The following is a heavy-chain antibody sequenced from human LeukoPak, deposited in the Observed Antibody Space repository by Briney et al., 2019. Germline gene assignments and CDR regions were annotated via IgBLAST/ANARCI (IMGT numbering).Heavy chain of an antibody. Sequence: SETLSLTCTVSGGSISSYYWSWIRQPPGKGLEWIGYIYYSRSTNYNPSLKSRVTISVDTSKNQFSLKLSSVTAADTAVYYCAGSYYYDSSSIDYWGQGTLVTVSS. D-gene: IGHD3-22*01. CDR2: IYYSRST. CDR3: AGSYYYDSSSIDY. V-gene: IGHV4-59*01. J-gene: IGHJ4*02. CDR1: GGSISSYY.